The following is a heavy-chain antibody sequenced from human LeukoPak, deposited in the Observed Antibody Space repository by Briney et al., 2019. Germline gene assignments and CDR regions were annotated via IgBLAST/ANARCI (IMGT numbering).Heavy chain of an antibody. V-gene: IGHV5-51*01. CDR3: ARPYTYYYDSSGPFDY. D-gene: IGHD3-22*01. J-gene: IGHJ4*02. Sequence: GESLKISCKGSGYSLTSYWIGWVRQMPGKGLEWMGIIYPGDSDTRYSPSFQGQVTISADKSISTAYLQWSSLKASDTAMYYCARPYTYYYDSSGPFDYWGQGTLVTVSS. CDR2: IYPGDSDT. CDR1: GYSLTSYW.